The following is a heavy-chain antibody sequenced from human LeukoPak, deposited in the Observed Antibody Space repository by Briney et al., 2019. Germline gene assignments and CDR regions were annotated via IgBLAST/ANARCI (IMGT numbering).Heavy chain of an antibody. CDR3: AGSLGYCTSNVCYLKY. J-gene: IGHJ4*02. CDR2: ISAYNGNT. V-gene: IGHV1-18*01. CDR1: GYTFTIYG. D-gene: IGHD2-8*01. Sequence: ASVKVSCKASGYTFTIYGISWVRQAPGHGLEWMGWISAYNGNTNYAQKLQGRVTMTTDTSTSTAYMELRSLRSDDTAVYYCAGSLGYCTSNVCYLKYWGQGTLVTVSS.